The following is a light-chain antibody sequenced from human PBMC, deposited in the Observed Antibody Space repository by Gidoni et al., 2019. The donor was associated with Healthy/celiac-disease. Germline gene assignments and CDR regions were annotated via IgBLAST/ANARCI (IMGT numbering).Light chain of an antibody. CDR2: GAS. Sequence: DMALTQPPGTLSLSPGERATLSCRASQSVSSSYFAWYQQKPGQAPRLLNYGASSRATGIPDRFSGSASGTDFTLTISRLEPEDFAVYYCQQYGSSPCSFGQGTKLEIK. V-gene: IGKV3-20*01. J-gene: IGKJ2*04. CDR3: QQYGSSPCS. CDR1: QSVSSSY.